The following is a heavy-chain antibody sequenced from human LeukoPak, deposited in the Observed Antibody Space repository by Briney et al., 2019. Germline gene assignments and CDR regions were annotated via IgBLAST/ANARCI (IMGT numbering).Heavy chain of an antibody. CDR3: ARGEKYYYDSSGYSRYYYYYGMDV. D-gene: IGHD3-22*01. CDR1: GFTFDDYA. Sequence: PGGSLRLSCAASGFTFDDYAMHWVRQAPGKGLEWVSGISWNSGSIGYADSVKGRFTISRDNAKNSLYLQMNSLRAEDTAVYYCARGEKYYYDSSGYSRYYYYYGMDVWGQGTTVTVSS. J-gene: IGHJ6*02. CDR2: ISWNSGSI. V-gene: IGHV3-9*01.